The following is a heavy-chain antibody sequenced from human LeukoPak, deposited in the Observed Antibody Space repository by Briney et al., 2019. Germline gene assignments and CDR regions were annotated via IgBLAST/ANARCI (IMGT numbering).Heavy chain of an antibody. CDR3: ARIYGAWEY. V-gene: IGHV3-73*01. CDR2: IRSKANSYAT. J-gene: IGHJ4*02. Sequence: PGGSLRLSCAASGFTFSGSAMHWVRQASGKGLEWVGRIRSKANSYATAYAASVKGRFTISRDDSKNTAYLQTNSLRAEDTAVYYCARIYGAWEYWGQGTLVTVSS. CDR1: GFTFSGSA. D-gene: IGHD1-26*01.